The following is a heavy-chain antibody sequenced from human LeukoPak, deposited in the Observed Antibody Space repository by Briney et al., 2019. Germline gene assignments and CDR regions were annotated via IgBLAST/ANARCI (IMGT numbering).Heavy chain of an antibody. J-gene: IGHJ4*02. Sequence: GSLRLSCAASGLTFSGHSMTWVRQAPGKGLEWIGEIKHTGSTNYNPSLKSRVSISVDTSNKQFSLKLNSVTAADTAVYFCARTIGPTLAGGPSDYWGQGTLVTVSS. V-gene: IGHV4-34*01. CDR3: ARTIGPTLAGGPSDY. CDR1: GLTFSGHS. D-gene: IGHD5-24*01. CDR2: IKHTGST.